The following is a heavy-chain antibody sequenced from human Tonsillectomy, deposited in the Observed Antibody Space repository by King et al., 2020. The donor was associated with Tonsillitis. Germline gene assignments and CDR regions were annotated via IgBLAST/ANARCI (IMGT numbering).Heavy chain of an antibody. J-gene: IGHJ4*02. D-gene: IGHD3-22*01. CDR3: TSSPRGDYYDSSGFARPDY. V-gene: IGHV3-73*02. CDR2: IRSKANSYAT. Sequence: VQLVESGGGLVQPGGSLKLSCAASGFTFSGSAMHWVRQASGKGLEWVGRIRSKANSYATAYAASVKGRFTICRDDSKNTAYLQMNSLKTEDTAVYYCTSSPRGDYYDSSGFARPDYWGQGTLVTVSS. CDR1: GFTFSGSA.